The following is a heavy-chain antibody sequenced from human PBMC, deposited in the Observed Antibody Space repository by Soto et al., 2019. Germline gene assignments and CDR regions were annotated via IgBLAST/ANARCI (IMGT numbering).Heavy chain of an antibody. V-gene: IGHV1-18*01. CDR3: ATDDPWYYDSGKKQRPSWFDP. CDR1: GYTFTSSG. CDR2: IIAYKGNT. J-gene: IGHJ5*02. D-gene: IGHD3-10*01. Sequence: ASVKVCCKDSGYTFTSSGMRWVRHAPGQGPEEIVWIIAYKGNTNYAQKLQGRVTMTTDTSTSTAYMELRSLRSDDSAVYYCATDDPWYYDSGKKQRPSWFDPWGQGTLVTVYS.